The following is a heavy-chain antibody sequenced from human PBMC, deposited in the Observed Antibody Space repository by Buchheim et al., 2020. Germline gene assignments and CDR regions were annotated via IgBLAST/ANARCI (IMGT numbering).Heavy chain of an antibody. CDR1: GFTFSSYG. V-gene: IGHV3-30*02. D-gene: IGHD3-10*01. J-gene: IGHJ4*02. Sequence: QVQLVESGGGVVQPGRSLRLSCAASGFTFSSYGMHWVRQAPGKGLEWVAFIRYDGSNKYYADSVKGRFTISRDNSKNKLYLQMNSLRAEDTAVYYCAKDRGKYGSGSEYWGQGTL. CDR2: IRYDGSNK. CDR3: AKDRGKYGSGSEY.